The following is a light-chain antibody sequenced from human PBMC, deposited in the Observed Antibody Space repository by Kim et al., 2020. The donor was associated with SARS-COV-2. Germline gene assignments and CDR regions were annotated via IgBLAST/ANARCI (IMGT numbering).Light chain of an antibody. V-gene: IGKV3-15*01. CDR3: QQYNNWPPIT. Sequence: SPGEIATLSCRASQSVSSNLAWYQQKPGQAPRLLIYSASTRATGIPARFSGSGSGTEFTLTISSLQSEDFAVYYCQQYNNWPPITFGQGTRLEIK. CDR2: SAS. J-gene: IGKJ5*01. CDR1: QSVSSN.